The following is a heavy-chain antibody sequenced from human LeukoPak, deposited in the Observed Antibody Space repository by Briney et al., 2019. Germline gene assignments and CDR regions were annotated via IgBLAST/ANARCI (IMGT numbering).Heavy chain of an antibody. CDR2: IYYSGST. Sequence: SETLSLTCTVSRGSISSSSYYCGWIRQPPGKGLEWIVSIYYSGSTSYNPSLKSRVTISVDTSKNQFSLKLSSVTAADTAVYYCARDSPITMVRGVMRKHYYYYMDVWGKGTTVTVSS. D-gene: IGHD3-10*01. CDR1: RGSISSSSYY. CDR3: ARDSPITMVRGVMRKHYYYYMDV. V-gene: IGHV4-39*07. J-gene: IGHJ6*03.